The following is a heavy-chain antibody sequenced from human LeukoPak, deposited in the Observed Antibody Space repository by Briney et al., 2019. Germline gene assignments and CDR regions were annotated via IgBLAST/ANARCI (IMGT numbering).Heavy chain of an antibody. CDR3: ARAGWELLRSAFDI. CDR2: ISSSSYI. Sequence: GGSLRLSCAASGFTFSSYSMNWVRQAPGKGLEWVSSISSSSYIYYADSVKGRFTISRDNAKNSLYLQMNSLRAEDTAVYYCARAGWELLRSAFDIWGQGTMVTVSS. CDR1: GFTFSSYS. V-gene: IGHV3-21*01. D-gene: IGHD1-26*01. J-gene: IGHJ3*02.